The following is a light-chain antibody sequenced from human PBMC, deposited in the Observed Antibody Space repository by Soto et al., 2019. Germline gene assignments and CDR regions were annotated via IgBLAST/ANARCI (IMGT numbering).Light chain of an antibody. CDR3: CSYAGSSTYA. CDR2: EGS. Sequence: QSVLTQPASVSGSPGQSITISCTGTSSDVGSYNLVSWYQQHPGKAPKLMIYEGSKRPSGVSNRFSGSKSGNTASLTISGLQAEDEADYYCCSYAGSSTYAFGPGTKLTVL. V-gene: IGLV2-23*01. CDR1: SSDVGSYNL. J-gene: IGLJ1*01.